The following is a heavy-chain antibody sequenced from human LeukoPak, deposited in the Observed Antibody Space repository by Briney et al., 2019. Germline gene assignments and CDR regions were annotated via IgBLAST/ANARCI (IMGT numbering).Heavy chain of an antibody. CDR2: IYSDGTT. V-gene: IGHV3-66*01. CDR3: GALSGTTPLGGV. D-gene: IGHD1-1*01. Sequence: PGGSLRLSCAASGFTVRNNYMTWGRQAPGKGLEWVSLIYSDGTTQYADSVKGRFTISRDNSKNTLYLRMNSLRAEDTAVYYCGALSGTTPLGGVGGQGTLVTVSS. J-gene: IGHJ4*02. CDR1: GFTVRNNY.